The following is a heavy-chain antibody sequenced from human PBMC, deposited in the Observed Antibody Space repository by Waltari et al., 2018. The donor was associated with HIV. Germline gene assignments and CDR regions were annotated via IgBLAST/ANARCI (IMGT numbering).Heavy chain of an antibody. CDR3: VKDGASTIFGVLNGMDV. CDR1: GITFDDYA. CDR2: ISWNSGDI. Sequence: EVQLVESGGGSVQPGRSLRLSCTAPGITFDDYAMLWVRQPPGKGLEWVSGISWNSGDIAYADSVKGRFTISRDNTKNSLFLQMNSVRVEDTALYYCVKDGASTIFGVLNGMDVWGQGTTVTVSS. V-gene: IGHV3-9*01. J-gene: IGHJ6*02. D-gene: IGHD3-3*01.